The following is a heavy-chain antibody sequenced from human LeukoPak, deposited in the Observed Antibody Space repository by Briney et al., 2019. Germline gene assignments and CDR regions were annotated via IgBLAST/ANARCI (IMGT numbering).Heavy chain of an antibody. Sequence: PGGSLRLSCAASGFTFSSYAMSWVRQAPGKGLEWVSAISGSGSSTYYADSVRGRFTISRDNSQNTLYLQMNSLRAEDTAMYCCAKGMRHCDSTSCYSFHPPDYWGQGTLVTVSS. CDR2: ISGSGSST. V-gene: IGHV3-23*01. J-gene: IGHJ4*02. CDR1: GFTFSSYA. CDR3: AKGMRHCDSTSCYSFHPPDY. D-gene: IGHD2-2*02.